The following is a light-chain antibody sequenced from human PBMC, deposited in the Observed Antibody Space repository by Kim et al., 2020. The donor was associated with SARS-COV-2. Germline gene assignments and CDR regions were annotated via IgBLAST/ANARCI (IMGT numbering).Light chain of an antibody. CDR2: HDT. V-gene: IGLV3-21*04. CDR3: QVWDASGDQAWV. J-gene: IGLJ3*02. Sequence: SYELTQPHSVSVAPRKTARITCGGNKIGSKAVQWYQQKSGQAPVLIISHDTDRPSGVPDRFSGSNSGKTATLTISRAEAGDEADYYCQVWDASGDQAWVFGGGTKLTVL. CDR1: KIGSKA.